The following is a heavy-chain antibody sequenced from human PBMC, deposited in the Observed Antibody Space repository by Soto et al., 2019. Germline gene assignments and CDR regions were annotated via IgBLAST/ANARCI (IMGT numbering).Heavy chain of an antibody. CDR2: MNPNSGNT. Sequence: ASVKVSCKASGYTFTSYGISWVRQAPGQGLEWMGWMNPNSGNTGYAQKFQGRVTMTRNTSISTAYMELSSLRSEDTAVYYCARIRSSSIAARPSLGYWGQGTLVTVSS. CDR1: GYTFTSYG. V-gene: IGHV1-8*02. D-gene: IGHD6-6*01. J-gene: IGHJ4*02. CDR3: ARIRSSSIAARPSLGY.